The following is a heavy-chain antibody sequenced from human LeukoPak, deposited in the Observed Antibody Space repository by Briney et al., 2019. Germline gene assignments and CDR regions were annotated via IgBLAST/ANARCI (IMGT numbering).Heavy chain of an antibody. CDR1: GYTLTELS. D-gene: IGHD1-26*01. V-gene: IGHV1-24*01. CDR3: ATLSGSYYSNDY. Sequence: ASVKVSCKVSGYTLTELSMHWVRQAPGKGLEWMGGFDLEDGETIYAQKFQGRVTMTEDTSTDTAYMELSSLRSEDTAVYYCATLSGSYYSNDYWGQGTLVTVSS. CDR2: FDLEDGET. J-gene: IGHJ4*02.